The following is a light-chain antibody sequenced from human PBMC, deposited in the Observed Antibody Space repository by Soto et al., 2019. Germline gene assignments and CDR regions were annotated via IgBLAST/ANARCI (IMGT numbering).Light chain of an antibody. CDR1: ASDVGGYNL. J-gene: IGLJ1*01. V-gene: IGLV2-23*01. Sequence: QSVLTQPASVSGSPGQSITISCTGSASDVGGYNLVSWYQQYPGKAPHLLIYEGSKRPSGVSSRFSASKSGNTASLTISGLQAEDEAEYYCCSYAGSWVPYVFGTGTKVTVL. CDR2: EGS. CDR3: CSYAGSWVPYV.